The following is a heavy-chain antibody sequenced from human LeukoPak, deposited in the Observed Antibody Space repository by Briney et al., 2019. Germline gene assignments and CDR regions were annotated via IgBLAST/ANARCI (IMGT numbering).Heavy chain of an antibody. CDR1: GYTFTSYG. J-gene: IGHJ4*02. CDR3: ARGLSSWYKDAVHY. CDR2: ISAYNGNT. V-gene: IGHV1-18*01. Sequence: GASVKVSCKASGYTFTSYGISWVRQAPGQGLEGMGWISAYNGNTNYAQKLQGRVTMTTDTSTSTPYMELRSLRSEDRAVYYCARGLSSWYKDAVHYWGQGTLVTVSS. D-gene: IGHD6-13*01.